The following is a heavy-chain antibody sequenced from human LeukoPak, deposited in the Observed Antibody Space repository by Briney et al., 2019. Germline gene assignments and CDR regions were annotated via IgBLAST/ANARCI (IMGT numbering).Heavy chain of an antibody. J-gene: IGHJ5*02. CDR3: ARGGWSLGYCSSSSCLDWFDP. V-gene: IGHV1-46*01. CDR1: GYTFTNYY. D-gene: IGHD2-2*01. Sequence: ASVKVSCKASGYTFTNYYIHWVRQAPVQGLEWMGMIHPSRGTASYAQKFQGRVTMTRDTSTTTVYMEMSSLRSEDTAVYYCARGGWSLGYCSSSSCLDWFDPWGQGTLVTVSS. CDR2: IHPSRGTA.